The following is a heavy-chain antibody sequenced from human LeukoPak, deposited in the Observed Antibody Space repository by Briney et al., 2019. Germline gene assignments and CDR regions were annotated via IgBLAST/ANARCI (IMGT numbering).Heavy chain of an antibody. Sequence: SETLSLTCTVSGGSISSGDYYWSWIRRPPGKGLEWIGYIYYSGSTYYNPSLKSRVTITVDTSKNQFSLKLSSVTAADTAVYYCARDPSSGWYRNWGQGTRVTVSS. CDR3: ARDPSSGWYRN. CDR1: GGSISSGDYY. V-gene: IGHV4-30-4*08. J-gene: IGHJ4*02. CDR2: IYYSGST. D-gene: IGHD6-19*01.